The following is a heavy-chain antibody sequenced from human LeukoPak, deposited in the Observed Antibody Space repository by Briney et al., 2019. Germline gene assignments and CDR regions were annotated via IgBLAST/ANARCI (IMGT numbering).Heavy chain of an antibody. CDR1: GFTFSTYN. Sequence: PGGSLRLSCAASGFTFSTYNMNWVRQAPGKGLEWVSSISSYSSYIYYADSVKGRFTISRDNAKNSLYLQMNSLRAEDTAVYYCARDWADNSDYPGNYWGQGTLVTVSS. CDR2: ISSYSSYI. V-gene: IGHV3-21*01. CDR3: ARDWADNSDYPGNY. J-gene: IGHJ4*02. D-gene: IGHD3-22*01.